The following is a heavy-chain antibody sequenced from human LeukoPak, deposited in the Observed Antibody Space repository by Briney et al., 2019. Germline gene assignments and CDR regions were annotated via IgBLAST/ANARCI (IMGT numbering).Heavy chain of an antibody. CDR2: INHSGST. J-gene: IGHJ4*02. Sequence: SETLSLTCAVYGGSSSGYYWSWIRQPPGKGLEWIGEINHSGSTNYNPSLKSRVTISVDTSKNQFSLKLSSVTAADTAVYYCARGRRYPPRLWFGEQTFDYWGQGTLVTVSS. CDR3: ARGRRYPPRLWFGEQTFDY. CDR1: GGSSSGYY. V-gene: IGHV4-34*01. D-gene: IGHD3-10*01.